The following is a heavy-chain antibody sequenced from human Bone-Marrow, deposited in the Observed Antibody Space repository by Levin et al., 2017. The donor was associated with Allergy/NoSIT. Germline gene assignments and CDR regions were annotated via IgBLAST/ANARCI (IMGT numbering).Heavy chain of an antibody. CDR2: IKQDGSEK. D-gene: IGHD5-18*01. CDR3: ARVAWIQLWFLDF. V-gene: IGHV3-7*04. Sequence: LSLTCAASGFSFSSYWMSWVRPAPGKGLEWVANIKQDGSEKNYVDSVKGRFTISRDNAKNSLYLQMNSLRAEDTAVYYCARVAWIQLWFLDFWGQGTLVTVSS. CDR1: GFSFSSYW. J-gene: IGHJ4*02.